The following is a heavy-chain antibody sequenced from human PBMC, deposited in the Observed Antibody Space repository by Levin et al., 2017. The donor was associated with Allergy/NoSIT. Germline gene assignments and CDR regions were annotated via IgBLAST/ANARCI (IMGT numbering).Heavy chain of an antibody. J-gene: IGHJ4*02. CDR2: ISYDGSNK. CDR1: GFTFSSYA. V-gene: IGHV3-30-3*01. Sequence: GESLKISCAASGFTFSSYAMHWVRQAPGKGLEWVAVISYDGSNKYYADSVKGRFTISRDNSKNTLYLQMNSLRAEDTAVYYCARGGDHYDILTGYYKGFDYWGQGTLVTVSS. D-gene: IGHD3-9*01. CDR3: ARGGDHYDILTGYYKGFDY.